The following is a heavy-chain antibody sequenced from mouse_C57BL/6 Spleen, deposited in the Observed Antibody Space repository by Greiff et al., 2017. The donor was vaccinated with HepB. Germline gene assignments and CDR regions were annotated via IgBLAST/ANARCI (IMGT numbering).Heavy chain of an antibody. CDR1: GYTFTDYE. Sequence: VQLQESGAELVRPGASVTLSCKASGYTFTDYEMHWVKQTPVHGLEWIGAIDPETGGTAYNQKFKGKAILTADKSSSTAYMELRSLTSEDSAVYYCTRKGWSAWFAYWGQGTLVTVSA. V-gene: IGHV1-15*01. CDR2: IDPETGGT. J-gene: IGHJ3*01. D-gene: IGHD2-3*01. CDR3: TRKGWSAWFAY.